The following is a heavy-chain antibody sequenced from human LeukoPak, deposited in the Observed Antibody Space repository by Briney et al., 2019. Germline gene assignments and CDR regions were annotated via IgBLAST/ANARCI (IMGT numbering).Heavy chain of an antibody. CDR3: ARGGRGTIAARSAFDI. D-gene: IGHD6-6*01. CDR2: IYYSGST. J-gene: IGHJ3*02. CDR1: GGSISSYY. V-gene: IGHV4-59*01. Sequence: SETLSLTCTVSGGSISSYYWSWIRQPPGKGLEWIGYIYYSGSTNYNPSLKSRVTISVDTSKSQFSLKLSSVTAADTAVYYCARGGRGTIAARSAFDIWGQGTMVTVSS.